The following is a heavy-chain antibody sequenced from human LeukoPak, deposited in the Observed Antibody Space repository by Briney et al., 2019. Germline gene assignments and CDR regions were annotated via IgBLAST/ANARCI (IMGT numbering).Heavy chain of an antibody. V-gene: IGHV4-34*01. D-gene: IGHD5-12*01. CDR3: ARDPNSGYDLYDAFDI. CDR2: INHSGST. Sequence: PSETLSLTCAVYGRSFSGYYWSWIRQPPGKGLEWIGEINHSGSTNYNPSLKSRVTISVDTSKNQFSLKLSSVTAADTAVYYCARDPNSGYDLYDAFDIWGQGTMVTVSS. J-gene: IGHJ3*02. CDR1: GRSFSGYY.